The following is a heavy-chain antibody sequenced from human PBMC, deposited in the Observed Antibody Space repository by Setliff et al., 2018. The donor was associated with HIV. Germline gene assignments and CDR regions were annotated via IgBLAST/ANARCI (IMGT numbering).Heavy chain of an antibody. CDR3: ARDLAAVRHYY. D-gene: IGHD6-13*01. CDR1: GGAFSSYA. V-gene: IGHV1-69*04. J-gene: IGHJ4*02. Sequence: ASVKVSCKASGGAFSSYALSWVRQAPGQGLEWMGRIIPILGIANYAQKFQGRVTITADKSTSTAYMELSSLRSEDTAVYYCARDLAAVRHYYWGQGTLVTVSS. CDR2: IIPILGIA.